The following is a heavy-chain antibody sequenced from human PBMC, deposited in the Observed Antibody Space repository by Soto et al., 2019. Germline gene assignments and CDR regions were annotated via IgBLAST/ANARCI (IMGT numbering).Heavy chain of an antibody. CDR3: ARVPAAYNIYYYGMDV. CDR2: VYYGGST. V-gene: IGHV4-59*01. D-gene: IGHD1-1*01. Sequence: PSETLSLTCTVSGGSISSNYWIWIRQPPGTGLEWIGYVYYGGSTNYNPSLKSRVTISLDTSKNQFSLKLSSVTAADTAVYYCARVPAAYNIYYYGMDVWGQGTTVTVSS. CDR1: GGSISSNY. J-gene: IGHJ6*02.